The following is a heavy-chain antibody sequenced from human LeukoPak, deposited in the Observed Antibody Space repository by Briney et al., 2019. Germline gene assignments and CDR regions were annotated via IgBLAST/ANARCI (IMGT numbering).Heavy chain of an antibody. CDR2: ISVSGGST. CDR3: AKETVKGDFWSGYPPLYYFEY. J-gene: IGHJ4*02. D-gene: IGHD3-3*01. Sequence: GGSLRLSCAASGFTFSSYAMSWVRQAPGEGLEWVSAISVSGGSTYYADSVKGRFTISRDNSKNTLYLQMNSLRAEDTAVYYCAKETVKGDFWSGYPPLYYFEYWGQGTLVTVSS. V-gene: IGHV3-23*01. CDR1: GFTFSSYA.